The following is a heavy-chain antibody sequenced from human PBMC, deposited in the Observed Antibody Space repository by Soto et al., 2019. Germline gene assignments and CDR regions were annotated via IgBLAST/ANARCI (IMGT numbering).Heavy chain of an antibody. Sequence: GASVKVSCKASGYTFTGYYMHWVRQAPGQRLEWMGWMNPNSGGTNYAQKFQGRVTMTRDTSISTAYMELSRLRSDDTAVYYCETGNPPRDCSSTSGYKSYYYGMDVWGRGSTVTVSS. CDR2: MNPNSGGT. CDR3: ETGNPPRDCSSTSGYKSYYYGMDV. V-gene: IGHV1-2*02. J-gene: IGHJ6*02. D-gene: IGHD2-2*02. CDR1: GYTFTGYY.